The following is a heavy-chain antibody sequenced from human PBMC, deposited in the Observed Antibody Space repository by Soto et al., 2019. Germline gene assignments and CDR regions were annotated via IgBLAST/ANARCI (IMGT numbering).Heavy chain of an antibody. J-gene: IGHJ2*01. Sequence: PGGSLRLSCAASGFTFSSYEMNWVRQAPGKGLEWVSYISSSGSTIYYADSVKGRFTISRDNAKNSLYLQMNSLRAGDTAVYYCARDRGDPLGYFDLWGRGTLVTVSS. CDR1: GFTFSSYE. V-gene: IGHV3-48*03. CDR3: ARDRGDPLGYFDL. CDR2: ISSSGSTI.